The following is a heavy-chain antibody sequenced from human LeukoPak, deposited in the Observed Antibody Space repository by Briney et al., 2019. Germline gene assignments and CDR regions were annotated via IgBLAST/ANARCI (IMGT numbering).Heavy chain of an antibody. CDR1: GFTFSSYE. V-gene: IGHV3-48*03. D-gene: IGHD6-19*01. J-gene: IGHJ4*02. Sequence: PGGSLRLSCAASGFTFSSYEMNWVRQAPGEGLEWVSYISSSGSTIYYADSVKGRFTISRDNAKNSLYLQMNSLRAEDTALYYCAKDRSGWDKTFDYWGQGTLVTVSS. CDR2: ISSSGSTI. CDR3: AKDRSGWDKTFDY.